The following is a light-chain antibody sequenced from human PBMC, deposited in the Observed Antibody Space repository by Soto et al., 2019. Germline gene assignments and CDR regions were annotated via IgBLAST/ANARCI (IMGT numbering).Light chain of an antibody. V-gene: IGLV1-51*01. Sequence: QPVLTQPPSVSAAPGQKVTISCSGSSSNIGDNYVSWYQQLPGTAPKLLIYDNTNRPSGIPDRFSGSKSGASATLGITGLQTWDEADYYCGTWDSSLRAEVFGGGTKVTVL. CDR3: GTWDSSLRAEV. CDR1: SSNIGDNY. J-gene: IGLJ3*02. CDR2: DNT.